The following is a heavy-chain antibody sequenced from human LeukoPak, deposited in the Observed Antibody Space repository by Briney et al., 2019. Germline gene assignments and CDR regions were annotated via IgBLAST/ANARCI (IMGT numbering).Heavy chain of an antibody. CDR3: AREYSSSWYASWGLLDY. J-gene: IGHJ4*02. CDR1: GFTFSSYG. V-gene: IGHV3-33*01. CDR2: IWYDGSNK. D-gene: IGHD6-13*01. Sequence: PGGSLRLSCAASGFTFSSYGMHWVRQAPGKGLEWVAVIWYDGSNKYYADSVKGRFTISRDNSKNTLYLQMNSLRAEDTAVYYCAREYSSSWYASWGLLDYWGQGTLVTVSS.